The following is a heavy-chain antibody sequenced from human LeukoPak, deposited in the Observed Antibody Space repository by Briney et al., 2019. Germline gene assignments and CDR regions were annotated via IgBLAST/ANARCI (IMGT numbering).Heavy chain of an antibody. CDR1: GGSISSYY. V-gene: IGHV4-4*07. CDR2: IHTTGGT. CDR3: ARDLALGYCPSSSCSSPLFDY. Sequence: SETLSLTCTVSGGSISSYYWSWIRQPAGKGLEWIGRIHTTGGTRYNPSLKSRITMSLDASKNQFTLKLSSVTAADTAVYYCARDLALGYCPSSSCSSPLFDYWGQGTMVTVSS. J-gene: IGHJ3*01. D-gene: IGHD2-2*01.